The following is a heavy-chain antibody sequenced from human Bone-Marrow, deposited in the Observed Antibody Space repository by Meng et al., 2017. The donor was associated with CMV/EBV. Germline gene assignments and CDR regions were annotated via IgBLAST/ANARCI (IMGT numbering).Heavy chain of an antibody. CDR3: TRDVHYYCDGDCYYFDV. CDR2: ITVDYT. D-gene: IGHD2-21*01. J-gene: IGHJ4*02. CDR1: GFTLRSYS. Sequence: GESLKISCTASGFTLRSYSMNWFRQAPGKGLEWVSSITVDYTSYAESVKGRFTISSNNAENSLFLQMNSLRAEDTAVYYCTRDVHYYCDGDCYYFDVWGQGSLVTVYS. V-gene: IGHV3-21*06.